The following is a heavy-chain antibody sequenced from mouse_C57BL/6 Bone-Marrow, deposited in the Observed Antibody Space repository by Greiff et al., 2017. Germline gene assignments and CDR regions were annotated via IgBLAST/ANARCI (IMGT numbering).Heavy chain of an antibody. CDR2: IDPSDSYT. CDR1: GYTFTSYW. CDR3: ARSSWFAY. J-gene: IGHJ3*01. Sequence: VQLQQSGAELVMPGASVKLSCKASGYTFTSYWMHWVKQRPGQGLEWIGEIDPSDSYTNYNQKFKGKSTLTVDKSSSTAYMQLSSLTSEDSAVYDCARSSWFAYGGKGTLVTVSA. V-gene: IGHV1-69*01.